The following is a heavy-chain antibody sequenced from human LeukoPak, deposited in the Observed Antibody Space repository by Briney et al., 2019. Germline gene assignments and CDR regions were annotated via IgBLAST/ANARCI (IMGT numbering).Heavy chain of an antibody. CDR2: IYYSGST. Sequence: PSETLSLTCTVSGGSISSGGYYWSWIRQHPGKGLEWIGYIYYSGSTYYNPSLKSRVTISVDTSKNQFSLKLSSVTAADTAVYYCARVRTLGQVDAFDIWGQGTMVTVSS. CDR3: ARVRTLGQVDAFDI. V-gene: IGHV4-31*03. CDR1: GGSISSGGYY. J-gene: IGHJ3*02.